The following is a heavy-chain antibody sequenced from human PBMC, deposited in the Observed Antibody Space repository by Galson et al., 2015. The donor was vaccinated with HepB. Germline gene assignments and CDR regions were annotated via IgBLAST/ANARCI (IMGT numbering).Heavy chain of an antibody. CDR1: GFTFSSYA. D-gene: IGHD2-2*01. CDR2: ISGSGGST. V-gene: IGHV3-23*01. Sequence: SLRLSCAASGFTFSSYAMSWVRQAPGKGLEWVSAISGSGGSTYYADSVKGRFTISRDNSKNTLYLQMNSLRAEDTAVYYCAKGGCCSSTSCYGYYYYYMDVWGKGTTVTVSS. J-gene: IGHJ6*03. CDR3: AKGGCCSSTSCYGYYYYYMDV.